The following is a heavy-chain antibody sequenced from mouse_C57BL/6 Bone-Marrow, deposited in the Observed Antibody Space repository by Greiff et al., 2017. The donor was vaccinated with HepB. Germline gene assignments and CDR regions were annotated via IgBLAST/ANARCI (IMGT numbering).Heavy chain of an antibody. CDR1: GFNIKDDY. V-gene: IGHV14-4*01. Sequence: VQLKESGAELVRPGASVKLSCTASGFNIKDDYMHWVKQRPEQGLEWIGWIDPENGDTEYASKFQGKATITADTSSNTAYLQLSSLTSEDTAVYYFTTRYYDYDYWGQGTTLTVSS. D-gene: IGHD2-4*01. J-gene: IGHJ2*01. CDR2: IDPENGDT. CDR3: TTRYYDYDY.